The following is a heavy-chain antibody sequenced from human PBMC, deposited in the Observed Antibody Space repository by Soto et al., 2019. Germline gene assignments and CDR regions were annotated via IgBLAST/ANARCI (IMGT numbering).Heavy chain of an antibody. V-gene: IGHV5-10-1*01. CDR3: ARIPIAAAGTVQH. Sequence: PGESLKISCKGSGYSFTSYWISWVRQMPGKGLEWMGRIDPSDSYTNYSPSFQGHVTISTDKSISTAYLQWSSLKASDTAMYYCARIPIAAAGTVQHWGQGTLVTVSS. CDR1: GYSFTSYW. J-gene: IGHJ1*01. CDR2: IDPSDSYT. D-gene: IGHD6-13*01.